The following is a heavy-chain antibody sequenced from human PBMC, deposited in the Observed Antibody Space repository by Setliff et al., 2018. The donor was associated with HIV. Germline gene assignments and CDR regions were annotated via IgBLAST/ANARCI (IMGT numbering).Heavy chain of an antibody. CDR1: EDTFTNFG. CDR3: AANYYDSSGFEVDAFDI. CDR2: VIPIFSTT. Sequence: GASVKVSCKASEDTFTNFGISWVRQAPGQGLEWMGGVIPIFSTTNHAQKFQGRVTITADESTSTAYMELSSLRSEDTAVHYCAANYYDSSGFEVDAFDIWGQGTMVTVSS. V-gene: IGHV1-69*13. J-gene: IGHJ3*02. D-gene: IGHD3-22*01.